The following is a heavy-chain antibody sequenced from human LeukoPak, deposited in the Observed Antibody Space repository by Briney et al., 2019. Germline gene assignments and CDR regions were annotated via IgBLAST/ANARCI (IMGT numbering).Heavy chain of an antibody. CDR3: ARDRAPYLGELSLAHYYGMDV. Sequence: PGGSLRLSCAASGFTVSSNYMGWVRQAPGKGLEGVSVIYSGGGTYCADSVKGRFTISRDNSKNTLYLQMNSLRAEDTAVYYCARDRAPYLGELSLAHYYGMDVWGQGTTVTVSS. V-gene: IGHV3-66*01. CDR2: IYSGGGT. CDR1: GFTVSSNY. D-gene: IGHD3-10*01. J-gene: IGHJ6*02.